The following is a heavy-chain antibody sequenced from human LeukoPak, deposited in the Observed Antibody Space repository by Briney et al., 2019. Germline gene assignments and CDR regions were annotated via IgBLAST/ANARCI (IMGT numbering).Heavy chain of an antibody. D-gene: IGHD2-8*02. J-gene: IGHJ4*02. CDR2: VTGNGIHT. V-gene: IGHV3-23*01. CDR1: GFTFTSYA. CDR3: VKGTAEYCTGVICYEFAS. Sequence: PGGSLRLSCAASGFTFTSYAMSWVRQAPGKGLEWVACVTGNGIHTLYADSVKGRFTIFRDNSKNTVHLKMNSLRVDDTAVYYCVKGTAEYCTGVICYEFASWGQGTLVAVYS.